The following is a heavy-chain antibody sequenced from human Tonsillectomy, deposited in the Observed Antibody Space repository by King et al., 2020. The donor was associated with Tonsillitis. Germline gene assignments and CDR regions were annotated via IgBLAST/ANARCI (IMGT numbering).Heavy chain of an antibody. D-gene: IGHD1-26*01. CDR1: GFPFNNYA. Sequence: VQLVESGGGLVQPGGSLRLSCAASGFPFNNYAMSWVRQPPGKGLEWVSAISGSGGSTYYADSVKGRFTISRDNSKNTQYLQMNSLRVEDTAVYYCAKELGDEVGDGFDIWGQGTTVTVSS. J-gene: IGHJ3*02. V-gene: IGHV3-23*04. CDR2: ISGSGGST. CDR3: AKELGDEVGDGFDI.